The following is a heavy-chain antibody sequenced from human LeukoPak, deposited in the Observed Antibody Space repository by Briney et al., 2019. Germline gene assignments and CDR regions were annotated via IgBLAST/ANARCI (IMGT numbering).Heavy chain of an antibody. J-gene: IGHJ2*01. CDR3: ARHYGSGSYWYLDL. Sequence: SETLSLTCTVSGGSISSYYWSWIRQSPGKGLEWIAYISYSGSTNYNPSLKSRVTISVDTSKNHFSLKLSSVTAADTAVYYCARHYGSGSYWYLDLWGRGTLVTVSS. CDR1: GGSISSYY. CDR2: ISYSGST. V-gene: IGHV4-59*08. D-gene: IGHD3-10*01.